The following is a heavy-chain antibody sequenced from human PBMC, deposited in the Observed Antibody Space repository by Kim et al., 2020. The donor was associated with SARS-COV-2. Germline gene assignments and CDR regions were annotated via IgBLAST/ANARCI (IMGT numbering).Heavy chain of an antibody. CDR2: IYYTGST. CDR3: ARAGSSNWYVRFDP. Sequence: SETLSLTCTVSGGSISNYYWSWIRQPPGRGLEWIGFIYYTGSTNYNPSLRSRVAISVDTSNNQFSLRLSSVTAADTAVYYCARAGSSNWYVRFDPWGQGTLVTVSS. D-gene: IGHD6-13*01. CDR1: GGSISNYY. J-gene: IGHJ5*02. V-gene: IGHV4-59*01.